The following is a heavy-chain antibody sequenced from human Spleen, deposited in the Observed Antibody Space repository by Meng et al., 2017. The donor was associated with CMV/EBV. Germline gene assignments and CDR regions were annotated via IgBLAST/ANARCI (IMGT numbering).Heavy chain of an antibody. CDR3: ARVEGPLPELANIDY. CDR1: GFTFSNSD. J-gene: IGHJ4*02. Sequence: GGSLRLSCAASGFTFSNSDMNWVRQAPGKGLEWVSGVSWNGSRTHYADSVKGRFIISRDNSRNFLYQQMNSLRPEDMAVYYCARVEGPLPELANIDYWGQGMLVTVSS. D-gene: IGHD1-1*01. CDR2: VSWNGSRT. V-gene: IGHV3-19*01.